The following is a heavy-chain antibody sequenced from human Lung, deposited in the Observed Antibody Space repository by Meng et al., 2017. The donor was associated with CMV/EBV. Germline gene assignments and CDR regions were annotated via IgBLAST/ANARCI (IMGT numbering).Heavy chain of an antibody. Sequence: GESLKISCAASGFTVSSNYMSWVRQAPGKGLEWVANIKEDATKRYYVDSVKGRFTISRDNTKSSLYLQMNSLRAEDTAVYFCAISGPYKGALEHWGQGTLVTVSS. J-gene: IGHJ4*02. D-gene: IGHD1-26*01. CDR2: IKEDATKR. CDR1: GFTVSSNY. CDR3: AISGPYKGALEH. V-gene: IGHV3-7*01.